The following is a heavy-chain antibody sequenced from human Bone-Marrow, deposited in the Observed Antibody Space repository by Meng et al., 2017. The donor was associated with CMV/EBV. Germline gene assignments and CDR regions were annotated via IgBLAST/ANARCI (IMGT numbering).Heavy chain of an antibody. D-gene: IGHD3-10*01. CDR3: ARDGRSFGGSSPD. Sequence: SCAASGFTLTSNHMLWVRQAPGKGLEWVSLIYSGGATSYADSVKGRFTISRDTSKNTVFLQMNSLRVEDTAIYYCARDGRSFGGSSPDWGQGALVTVSS. CDR2: IYSGGAT. CDR1: GFTLTSNH. J-gene: IGHJ4*02. V-gene: IGHV3-66*01.